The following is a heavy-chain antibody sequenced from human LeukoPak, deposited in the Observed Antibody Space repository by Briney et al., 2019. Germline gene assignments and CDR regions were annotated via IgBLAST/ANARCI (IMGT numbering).Heavy chain of an antibody. J-gene: IGHJ4*02. Sequence: GGSLRLSCAASGFTFSSNWMNWVRQAPGKGLEWVAKIKEDGSQNYHADSVKGRFTISRDNAKNSLYLQMNSLRAEDTAMYYCAKDKHWSFDYWGQGTLVTVSS. D-gene: IGHD2-8*02. V-gene: IGHV3-7*01. CDR3: AKDKHWSFDY. CDR1: GFTFSSNW. CDR2: IKEDGSQN.